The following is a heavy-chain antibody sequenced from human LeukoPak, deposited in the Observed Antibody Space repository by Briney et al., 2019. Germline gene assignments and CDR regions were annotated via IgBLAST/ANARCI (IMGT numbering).Heavy chain of an antibody. J-gene: IGHJ4*02. CDR1: GGSISSYY. Sequence: KPSETLSLTCTVPGGSISSYYWSWIRQPAGKGLEWIGRIYTSGSTNYNPSLKSRVTMSVDTSKNQFSLKLSSVTAADTAVYYCARVVRYYGSGRGPSYYFDYWGQGTLVTVSS. V-gene: IGHV4-4*07. D-gene: IGHD3-10*01. CDR3: ARVVRYYGSGRGPSYYFDY. CDR2: IYTSGST.